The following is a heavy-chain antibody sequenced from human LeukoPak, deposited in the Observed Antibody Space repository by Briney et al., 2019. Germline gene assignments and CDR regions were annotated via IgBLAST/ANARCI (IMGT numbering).Heavy chain of an antibody. V-gene: IGHV5-51*01. CDR3: ARHTYSSSSSGFDP. CDR1: GYSFTSYW. D-gene: IGHD6-6*01. Sequence: GESLEISWKGSGYSFTSYWIGLVRQMPGKGVGLVGINYTSGSDTRYSPAFQGQVTISADKSISTAYLQWSSLKASDTAMYYCARHTYSSSSSGFDPWGQGTLVTVSS. CDR2: NYTSGSDT. J-gene: IGHJ5*02.